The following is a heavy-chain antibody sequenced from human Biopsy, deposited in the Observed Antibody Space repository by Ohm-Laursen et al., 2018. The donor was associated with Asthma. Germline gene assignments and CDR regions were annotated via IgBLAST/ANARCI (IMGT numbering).Heavy chain of an antibody. Sequence: SLRLSCSASGFTFSSYGMHWVRQAPGKGLEWVAVISYDGSNKYYADSVKGRFTISRDNSKNTLYPQMNSLRAEDTAVYYCASQSSGPDFWSGYYYFDYCGQGTLVTVSS. CDR2: ISYDGSNK. CDR1: GFTFSSYG. J-gene: IGHJ4*02. CDR3: ASQSSGPDFWSGYYYFDY. D-gene: IGHD3-3*01. V-gene: IGHV3-30*03.